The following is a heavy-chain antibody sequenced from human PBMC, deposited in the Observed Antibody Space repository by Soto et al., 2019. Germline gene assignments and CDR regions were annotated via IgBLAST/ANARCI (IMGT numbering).Heavy chain of an antibody. CDR2: MSFDGSYK. CDR3: AIGMIRGVVYYGVEV. D-gene: IGHD3-10*01. CDR1: GFSFSSYD. Sequence: QEQLVESGGGAVQPGRSLRLSCTASGFSFSSYDMHWVRQAPGEGLEWVSAMSFDGSYKYYADSVKGRFTISRDNSENTLYLQMNGLRPEDTAVYFCAIGMIRGVVYYGVEVWGQGTTVTVS. V-gene: IGHV3-30*03. J-gene: IGHJ6*02.